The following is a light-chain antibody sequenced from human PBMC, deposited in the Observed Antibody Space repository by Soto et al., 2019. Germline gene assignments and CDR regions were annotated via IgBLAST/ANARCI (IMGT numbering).Light chain of an antibody. V-gene: IGKV1-39*01. CDR3: QQSYSTPYT. CDR2: DAS. CDR1: QSISTY. Sequence: DIQMTQSPSSLSASVGDRVTITCRASQSISTYLVWYQQRQGRDPQLLIYDASSLLSGVPSRFSGSGSGTDFTLTIISLQPEDFATYYCQQSYSTPYTFGEGTKLETK. J-gene: IGKJ2*01.